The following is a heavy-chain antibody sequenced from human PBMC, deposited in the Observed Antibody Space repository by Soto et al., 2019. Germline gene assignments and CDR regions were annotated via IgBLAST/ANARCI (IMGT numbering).Heavy chain of an antibody. CDR2: IYWDDDK. Sequence: QITLIESGPTLVKPAQTLTLTCTFSGFSLSTSGVGVGWIRQPPGKALEWLALIYWDDDKLYSPSLKTRLAITKDTSKNQVVLTLTNVDPADTAKYYCSHRHDFRNYERFDPWGQGLSVTVSS. CDR3: SHRHDFRNYERFDP. D-gene: IGHD1-7*01. V-gene: IGHV2-5*02. J-gene: IGHJ5*02. CDR1: GFSLSTSGVG.